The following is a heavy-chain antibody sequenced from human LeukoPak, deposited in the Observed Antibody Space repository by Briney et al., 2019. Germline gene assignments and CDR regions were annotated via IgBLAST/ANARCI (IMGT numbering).Heavy chain of an antibody. CDR1: GGSISSSSYY. CDR2: IYYSGST. D-gene: IGHD1-1*01. Sequence: PSETLSLTCTVSGGSISSSSYYWGWIRQPPGKGLEWIGSIYYSGSTYYNPSLKSRVTISVDTSKNQFSLKLSSVTAADTAVYYCARDAQDDNPGLNWFDPWGQGTLVTVSS. V-gene: IGHV4-39*02. CDR3: ARDAQDDNPGLNWFDP. J-gene: IGHJ5*02.